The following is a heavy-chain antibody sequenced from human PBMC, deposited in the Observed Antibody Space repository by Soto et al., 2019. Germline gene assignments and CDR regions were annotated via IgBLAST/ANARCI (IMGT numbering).Heavy chain of an antibody. J-gene: IGHJ4*02. Sequence: QVQLQESGPGLVKPSQTLSLTCTVSGGSISSVSSCWSWIRQPTDKGLEWIGHIFIGGTTYNNPSLTSRVTMSVDTSKNQFSLQLSSVSAADTAVYYCARGPSGDKVEYWGQGTLVTVSS. V-gene: IGHV4-30-4*01. D-gene: IGHD7-27*01. CDR1: GGSISSVSSC. CDR2: IFIGGTT. CDR3: ARGPSGDKVEY.